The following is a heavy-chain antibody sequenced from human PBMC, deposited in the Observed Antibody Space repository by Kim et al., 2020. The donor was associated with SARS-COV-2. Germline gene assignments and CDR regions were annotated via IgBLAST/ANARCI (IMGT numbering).Heavy chain of an antibody. J-gene: IGHJ4*02. V-gene: IGHV4-39*01. CDR2: IYYSGST. CDR1: GGSISSSSYY. D-gene: IGHD6-13*01. Sequence: SETLSLTCTVSGGSISSSSYYWGWIRQPPGKGLEWIGSIYYSGSTYYNPSLKSRVTISVDTSKNQFSLKLSSVTAADTAVYYCARQDSDPGDSSSSVDYWGQGTLVTVSS. CDR3: ARQDSDPGDSSSSVDY.